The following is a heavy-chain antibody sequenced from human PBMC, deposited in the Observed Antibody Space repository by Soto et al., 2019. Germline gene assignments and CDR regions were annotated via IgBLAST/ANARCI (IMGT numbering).Heavy chain of an antibody. CDR2: IVPSLDTT. J-gene: IGHJ6*02. CDR1: GGTFSSSG. Sequence: ASVNVSCKASGGTFSSSGFSWVRQAPGQGLEWMGMIVPSLDTTNYAQKFQARVTITADEVTSTAYMELRSLRSEDTAVYYCARWPQPRYTADPYAVDVWGQGTRVTV. D-gene: IGHD3-16*02. CDR3: ARWPQPRYTADPYAVDV. V-gene: IGHV1-69*11.